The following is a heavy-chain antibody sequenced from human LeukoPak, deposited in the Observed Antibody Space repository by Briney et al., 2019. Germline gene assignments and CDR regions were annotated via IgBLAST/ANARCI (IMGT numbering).Heavy chain of an antibody. J-gene: IGHJ4*02. V-gene: IGHV3-21*01. D-gene: IGHD4-11*01. CDR3: ARYGISMTTATGLDY. Sequence: GGSLRLSCAASGFTFSSYSMNWVRQAPGKGLEWVSSISSSSSYIYYADSVKGRFTISRDNAKNSLYLQMNSLRAEDTAVYYCARYGISMTTATGLDYWGQGTLVTVSS. CDR1: GFTFSSYS. CDR2: ISSSSSYI.